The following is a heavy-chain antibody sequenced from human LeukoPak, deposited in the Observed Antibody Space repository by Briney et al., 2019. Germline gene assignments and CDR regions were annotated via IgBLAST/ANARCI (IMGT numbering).Heavy chain of an antibody. CDR1: GFIFSNYG. CDR2: VSHDGRTK. Sequence: GGSLRLSCAASGFIFSNYGMHWVRQAPGTGLEWVAVVSHDGRTKFYADSVKGRFTISRDNSKNTLDLQMNSLRAEDTAIYYCAKDRDYYGSGSDYWGQGTLVTVSS. D-gene: IGHD3-10*01. V-gene: IGHV3-30*18. CDR3: AKDRDYYGSGSDY. J-gene: IGHJ4*02.